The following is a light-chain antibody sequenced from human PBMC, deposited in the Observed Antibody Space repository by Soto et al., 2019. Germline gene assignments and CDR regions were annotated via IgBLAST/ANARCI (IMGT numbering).Light chain of an antibody. CDR3: QHYNNWPPWT. CDR1: QSVNSN. V-gene: IGKV3-15*01. J-gene: IGKJ1*01. Sequence: VMTQSPATLSVSPGERATLSCRASQSVNSNLAWYQQKPGQAPRLLIFGASTRATGIPARFSGSGSGTEFTLTISSVQAEDFAVYYCQHYNNWPPWTFGHGTKVEIK. CDR2: GAS.